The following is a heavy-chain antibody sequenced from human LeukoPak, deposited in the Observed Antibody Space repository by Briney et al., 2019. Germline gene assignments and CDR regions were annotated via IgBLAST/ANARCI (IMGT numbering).Heavy chain of an antibody. Sequence: SQTLSLTCTVSGGSISSGGYYWSWIRQHPGKGLEWIGYIYYSGSTYYNPSLKSRVTISVDTSKNQFSLKLSSVTAGDTAVYYCARDIIGDYYDFWSGYYTNWFDPWGQGTLVTVSS. CDR3: ARDIIGDYYDFWSGYYTNWFDP. D-gene: IGHD3-3*01. CDR2: IYYSGST. CDR1: GGSISSGGYY. J-gene: IGHJ5*02. V-gene: IGHV4-31*03.